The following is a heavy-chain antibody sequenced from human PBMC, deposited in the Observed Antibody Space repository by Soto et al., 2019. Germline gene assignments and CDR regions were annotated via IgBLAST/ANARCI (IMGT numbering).Heavy chain of an antibody. Sequence: PGGSLRLSCEASGFSFSSFAMNWVRQAPGRGLEWVSYISDDGASIYYADSLKGRFTISRDNAKNSLSLRMNNLRAEDTAVYYCARENSVQAWLHHFDHWGLRTLVTVSS. D-gene: IGHD5-18*01. CDR2: ISDDGASI. CDR1: GFSFSSFA. CDR3: ARENSVQAWLHHFDH. J-gene: IGHJ4*02. V-gene: IGHV3-48*03.